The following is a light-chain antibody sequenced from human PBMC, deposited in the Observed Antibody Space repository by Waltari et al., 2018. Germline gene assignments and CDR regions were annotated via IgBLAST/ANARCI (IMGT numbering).Light chain of an antibody. V-gene: IGKV1-39*01. CDR3: QQTYSSPLT. CDR2: GAS. J-gene: IGKJ3*01. Sequence: DIQMTQSPSSLSASVGDSIPITCRASQSISSYLNWYQQKPGKAPKLLIYGASSLRGGAPSRFSGSRSGTDFTLTISSLQPEDFASYYCQQTYSSPLTFGPGTKLDIK. CDR1: QSISSY.